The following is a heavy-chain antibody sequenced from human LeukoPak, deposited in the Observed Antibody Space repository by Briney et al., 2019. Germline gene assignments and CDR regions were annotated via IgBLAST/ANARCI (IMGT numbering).Heavy chain of an antibody. V-gene: IGHV1-18*01. CDR2: ISAYNGKT. CDR3: ARDGCGGDCYDS. J-gene: IGHJ5*01. CDR1: GYSFTNYG. D-gene: IGHD2-21*01. Sequence: ASVKVSCKSSGYSFTNYGISWVRQAPGQGLEWMGWISAYNGKTIYAQNLQGRVTLTTDTAASTAYMELRSLRSDDTAVYFCARDGCGGDCYDSWGQGTLVSVSS.